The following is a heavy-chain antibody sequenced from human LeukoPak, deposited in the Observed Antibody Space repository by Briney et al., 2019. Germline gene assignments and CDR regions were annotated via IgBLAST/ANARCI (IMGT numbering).Heavy chain of an antibody. Sequence: GGSLRLSCAASGFTFTTYWMSWVRQLPGKGLEWVSRVSGSGGRTYYADSVKGRFTISRDNSKNTLSLQMNNLRADDTAVYYCAKSGLNRFDYWGQGTLVTVSS. J-gene: IGHJ4*02. D-gene: IGHD2-15*01. CDR3: AKSGLNRFDY. V-gene: IGHV3-23*01. CDR1: GFTFTTYW. CDR2: VSGSGGRT.